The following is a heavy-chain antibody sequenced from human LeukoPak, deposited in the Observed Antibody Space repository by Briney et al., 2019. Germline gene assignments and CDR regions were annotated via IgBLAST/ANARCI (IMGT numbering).Heavy chain of an antibody. Sequence: GGSMTLSSPASGFTFSSYSMDCVRQAPGKGLEWVSSISSSRSYIYYADSVKGRFTISRDNAKNSLYLQMNSLRAEDTAVYYCARGPDITISGMVILDIWGNGTTVTVSS. CDR1: GFTFSSYS. V-gene: IGHV3-21*01. CDR2: ISSSRSYI. J-gene: IGHJ6*01. CDR3: ARGPDITISGMVILDI. D-gene: IGHD3-3*01.